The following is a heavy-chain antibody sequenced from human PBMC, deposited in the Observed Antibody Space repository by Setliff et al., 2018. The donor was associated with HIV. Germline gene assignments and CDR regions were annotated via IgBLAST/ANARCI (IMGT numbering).Heavy chain of an antibody. V-gene: IGHV4-4*07. CDR1: GDSIGDYY. CDR3: ARDWVTRSNYYGSGSPWYFDF. D-gene: IGHD3-10*01. Sequence: SETLSLTCTVSGDSIGDYYWNWIRQPAGKGLEWIGRVYASAYSNYNPSLKSRVTMSVDTTQNQFSLKLRSVNAADTAVYYCARDWVTRSNYYGSGSPWYFDFWGRGILVTVS. CDR2: VYASAYS. J-gene: IGHJ2*01.